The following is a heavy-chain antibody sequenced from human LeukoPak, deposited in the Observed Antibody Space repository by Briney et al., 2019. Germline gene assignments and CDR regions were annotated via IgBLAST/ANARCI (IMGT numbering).Heavy chain of an antibody. V-gene: IGHV4-38-2*02. Sequence: SETLSLTCTVSGYSISSGYYWGWIRQPPVKGLEWIGSIYHSGSTYYNPSLKSRVTISVDTSKNQFSLKLSSVTAADTAVYYCARGGITMIVVVEVYFDYWGQGTLVTVSS. CDR2: IYHSGST. CDR1: GYSISSGYY. J-gene: IGHJ4*02. CDR3: ARGGITMIVVVEVYFDY. D-gene: IGHD3-22*01.